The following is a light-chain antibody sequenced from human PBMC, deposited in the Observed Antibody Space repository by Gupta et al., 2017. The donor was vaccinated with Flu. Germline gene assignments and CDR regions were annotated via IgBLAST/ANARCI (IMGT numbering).Light chain of an antibody. CDR3: CSSAGSGTYV. Sequence: SALTQPASVSGAPGQSVTISCTGTSNDVGNSKFLSWYQQNPGKAPKLIVFATNKRPSAVSNRFSGSTSGDTASLTISGLQAEDEADYYCCSSAGSGTYVFGTGTKVTVL. CDR1: SNDVGNSKF. CDR2: ATN. J-gene: IGLJ1*01. V-gene: IGLV2-23*01.